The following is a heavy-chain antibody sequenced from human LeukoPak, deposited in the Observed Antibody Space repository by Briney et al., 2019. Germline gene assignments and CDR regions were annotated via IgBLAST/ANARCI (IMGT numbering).Heavy chain of an antibody. CDR3: ARGLGTAMTFDY. CDR1: GGSFSGYY. Sequence: SETLSLTCAVYGGSFSGYYWSWIRQPPGKGLEWIGEINHSGSINYNPSLKSRVTISVDTSKNQSSLKLSSVTAADTAVYYCARGLGTAMTFDYWGQGTLVTVSS. CDR2: INHSGSI. J-gene: IGHJ4*02. D-gene: IGHD5-18*01. V-gene: IGHV4-34*01.